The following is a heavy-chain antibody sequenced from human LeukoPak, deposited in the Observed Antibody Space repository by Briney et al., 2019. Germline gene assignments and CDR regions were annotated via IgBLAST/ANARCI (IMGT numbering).Heavy chain of an antibody. J-gene: IGHJ3*02. D-gene: IGHD4-23*01. CDR3: ARDLHGGNSRDAFDI. V-gene: IGHV4-59*01. CDR2: IYYSGST. CDR1: GGSISSYY. Sequence: PSETLSLTCTVPGGSISSYYWSWIRQPPGKGLEWIGYIYYSGSTNYNPSLKSRVTISVDTSKNQFSLKLSSVTAADTAVYYCARDLHGGNSRDAFDIWGQGTMVTVSS.